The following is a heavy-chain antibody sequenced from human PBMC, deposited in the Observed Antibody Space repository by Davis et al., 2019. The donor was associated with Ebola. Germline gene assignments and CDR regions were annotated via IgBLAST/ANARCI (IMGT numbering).Heavy chain of an antibody. CDR2: ASHDGTTT. D-gene: IGHD3-3*01. CDR3: ARAGFDEVLDY. Sequence: PGGSLRLSCATSGFPFSNYAMHWVRQTPDKGLEWVAVASHDGTTTYYEDSVKGRFTISRDNSDNTLYLQMNSLTADDTSVYYCARAGFDEVLDYWGQGTPVTVSS. V-gene: IGHV3-30*04. J-gene: IGHJ4*02. CDR1: GFPFSNYA.